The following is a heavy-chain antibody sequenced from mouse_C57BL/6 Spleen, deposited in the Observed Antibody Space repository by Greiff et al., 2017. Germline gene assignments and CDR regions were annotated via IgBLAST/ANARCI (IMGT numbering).Heavy chain of an antibody. CDR2: INPNYGTT. CDR1: GYSFTDYN. J-gene: IGHJ4*01. Sequence: EVKLQQSGPELVKPGASVKISCKASGYSFTDYNMNWVKQSNGKSLEWIGVINPNYGTTSSNQKFKGKATLTVDQSSSTAYMQLNSLTSEDSAVYYCARQELHGNYGSYYAMDYWGQGTSVTVSS. D-gene: IGHD2-1*01. CDR3: ARQELHGNYGSYYAMDY. V-gene: IGHV1-39*01.